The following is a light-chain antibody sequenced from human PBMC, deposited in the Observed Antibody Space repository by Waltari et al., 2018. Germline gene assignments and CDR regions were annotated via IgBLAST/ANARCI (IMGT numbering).Light chain of an antibody. CDR3: SSYTSSSNVV. Sequence: QSALTQPASVSGSPGQSITISCPGTSSDVGGYNYVPWFQQHPGKAPKLLSYYVSNRPSGVSNRFSGSKSGHTASLTISGLQAEDEADYYCSSYTSSSNVVFGVGTKLTVL. V-gene: IGLV2-14*01. CDR2: YVS. CDR1: SSDVGGYNY. J-gene: IGLJ2*01.